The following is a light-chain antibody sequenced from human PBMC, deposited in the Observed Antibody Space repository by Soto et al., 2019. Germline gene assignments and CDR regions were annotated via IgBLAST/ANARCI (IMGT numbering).Light chain of an antibody. CDR3: QQYGSSLFT. J-gene: IGKJ3*01. CDR1: QSVSSSD. Sequence: EIVLTQSPGTLSLSPGERATLSCRASQSVSSSDLAWYQQKPGQAPSLLIYGASSRATGIPDRFSGSGSGTDFTLTISSLEPEDVAVYCCQQYGSSLFTFGPGNTVDIK. V-gene: IGKV3-20*01. CDR2: GAS.